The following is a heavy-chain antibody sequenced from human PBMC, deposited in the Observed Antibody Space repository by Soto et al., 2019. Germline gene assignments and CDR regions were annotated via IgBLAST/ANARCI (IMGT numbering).Heavy chain of an antibody. D-gene: IGHD6-13*01. CDR1: GFTFSSYG. V-gene: IGHV3-30*18. CDR2: ISYDGSNK. Sequence: PGGSLRLSCAASGFTFSSYGMHWVRQAPGKGLEWVAVISYDGSNKYYADSVKGRFTISRDNSKNTLYLQMNSLRAEDTAVYYCAKAEPWHSSSWFPDYWGQGTLVTVSS. J-gene: IGHJ4*02. CDR3: AKAEPWHSSSWFPDY.